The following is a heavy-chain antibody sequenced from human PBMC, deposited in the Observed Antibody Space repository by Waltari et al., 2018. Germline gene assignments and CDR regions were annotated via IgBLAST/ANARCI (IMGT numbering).Heavy chain of an antibody. V-gene: IGHV3-48*03. CDR2: ISSSGSTI. Sequence: EVQLVESGGGLVQPGGFLRLSCAASGFTFSSYQMNWVRQAPGKGLEWVSYISSSGSTIYYADSVKGRFTISRDNAKNSLYLQMNSLRAEDTAVYYCARVGYSYGMFDYWGQGTLVTVSS. J-gene: IGHJ4*02. CDR3: ARVGYSYGMFDY. CDR1: GFTFSSYQ. D-gene: IGHD5-18*01.